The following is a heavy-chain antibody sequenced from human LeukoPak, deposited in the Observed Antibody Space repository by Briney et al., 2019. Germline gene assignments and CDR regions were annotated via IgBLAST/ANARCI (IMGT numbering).Heavy chain of an antibody. CDR3: TKCAAGGGSCYGWY. D-gene: IGHD2-15*01. CDR1: GFTFNSYA. CDR2: ITSGGDT. V-gene: IGHV3-23*01. J-gene: IGHJ4*02. Sequence: GGSLRLSCAASGFTFNSYAMTWVRQAPGKGLEWVSAITSGGDTYYADSVKGRFTISRDNSKNTLYLQMSNLGAEDTAVYYCTKCAAGGGSCYGWYWGEGTLVTVSS.